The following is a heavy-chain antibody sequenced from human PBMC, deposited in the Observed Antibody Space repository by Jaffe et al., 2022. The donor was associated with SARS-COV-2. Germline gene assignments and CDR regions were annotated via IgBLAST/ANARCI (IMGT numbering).Heavy chain of an antibody. CDR1: GFTFSSYA. Sequence: EVQLLESGGGLVQPGGSLRLSCAASGFTFSSYAMSWVRQAPGKGLEWVSAISGSGGSTYSADPVKGRFTISRDNSKNTLYLQMNSLRAEDTAVYYCAKDPDQTHSAKFWSGYYYWGQGTLVTVSS. CDR2: ISGSGGST. CDR3: AKDPDQTHSAKFWSGYYY. D-gene: IGHD3-3*01. V-gene: IGHV3-23*01. J-gene: IGHJ4*02.